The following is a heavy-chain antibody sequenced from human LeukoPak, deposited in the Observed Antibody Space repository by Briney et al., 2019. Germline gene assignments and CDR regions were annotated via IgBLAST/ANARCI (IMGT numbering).Heavy chain of an antibody. CDR3: ARKYGDYAWLDY. CDR1: GFTFSHYE. CDR2: ISSSGGTV. D-gene: IGHD4-17*01. J-gene: IGHJ4*02. V-gene: IGHV3-48*03. Sequence: TGGSLRLSCAASGFTFSHYEMNWVRHAPGKGLEWVSYISSSGGTVYYADPVKGRFTISRDNAKNSLYLQMNSLRAEDTAVYYCARKYGDYAWLDYWGQGTLVSVSS.